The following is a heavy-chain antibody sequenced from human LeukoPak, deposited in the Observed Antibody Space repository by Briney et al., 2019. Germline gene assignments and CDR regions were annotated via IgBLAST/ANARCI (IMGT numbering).Heavy chain of an antibody. Sequence: PSETLSLTCAVYGGSFSGYYWSWIRQPPGKGLEWVSGISGSGGSTYYADSVKGRFTISRDNSKNTLYLQMDSLRADDTAVYYCAKSSLVVPYDYWGQGTLVTVSS. CDR3: AKSSLVVPYDY. V-gene: IGHV3-23*01. CDR2: ISGSGGST. J-gene: IGHJ4*02. CDR1: GGSFSGYY. D-gene: IGHD6-6*01.